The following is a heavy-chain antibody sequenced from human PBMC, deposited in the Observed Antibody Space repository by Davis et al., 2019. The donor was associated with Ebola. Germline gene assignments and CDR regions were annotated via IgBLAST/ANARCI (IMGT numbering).Heavy chain of an antibody. V-gene: IGHV4-34*01. CDR1: GGSFSGYY. CDR3: AAIVVVPAAIFGDYYYYGMDV. D-gene: IGHD2-2*02. J-gene: IGHJ6*02. Sequence: MPSETLSLTCAVYGGSFSGYYWSWIRQPPGKGLEWIGYIYHSGSTNYNPSLKSRVTISVDRSKNQFSLKLSSVTAADTAVYYCAAIVVVPAAIFGDYYYYGMDVWGQGNPGHRLL. CDR2: IYHSGST.